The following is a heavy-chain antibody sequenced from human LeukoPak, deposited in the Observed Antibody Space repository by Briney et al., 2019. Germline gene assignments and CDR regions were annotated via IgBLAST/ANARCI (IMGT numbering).Heavy chain of an antibody. Sequence: GRSLRLSCEASGFTFSGFGMHWVRQSPGKGLEWVAVISYDGSNQYYADSVKGRFTISRDNSKNTLYLQMNSLRAEDTAVYYCAKDRVNYYDSSGYYYYFDYWGQGTLVTVSS. CDR1: GFTFSGFG. J-gene: IGHJ4*02. CDR3: AKDRVNYYDSSGYYYYFDY. CDR2: ISYDGSNQ. V-gene: IGHV3-30*18. D-gene: IGHD3-22*01.